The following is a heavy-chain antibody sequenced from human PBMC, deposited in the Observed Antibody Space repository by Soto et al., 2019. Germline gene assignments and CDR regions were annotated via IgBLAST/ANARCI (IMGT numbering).Heavy chain of an antibody. D-gene: IGHD6-6*01. V-gene: IGHV4-31*03. CDR1: GGSISSGGYY. CDR3: ARVSFSRSSGWYFDL. CDR2: IYYSGST. J-gene: IGHJ2*01. Sequence: QVQLQESGPGLVKPSQTLSLTCTVSGGSISSGGYYWSWIRQHPGKGLECIGYIYYSGSTYYNRSLNSRVTISVDTSKNQFSLKLNSVTAADTDVYYCARVSFSRSSGWYFDLWGRGTLVTVSS.